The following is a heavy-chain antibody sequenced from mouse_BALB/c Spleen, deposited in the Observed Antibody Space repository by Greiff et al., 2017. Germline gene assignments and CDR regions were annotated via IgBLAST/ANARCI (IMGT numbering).Heavy chain of an antibody. CDR3: TRKDLYAMDY. CDR2: IYPGNSDT. CDR1: GYTFTSYW. Sequence: EVQLHQSGTVLARPGASVKMSCKASGYTFTSYWMHWVKQRPGQGLEWIGAIYPGNSDTSYNQKFKGKAKLTAVTSTSTAYMELSSLTNEDSAVYYCTRKDLYAMDYWGQGTSGTVSS. J-gene: IGHJ4*01. V-gene: IGHV1-5*01.